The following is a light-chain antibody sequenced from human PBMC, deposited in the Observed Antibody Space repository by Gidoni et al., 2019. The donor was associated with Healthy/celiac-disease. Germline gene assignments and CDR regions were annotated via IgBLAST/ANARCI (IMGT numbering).Light chain of an antibody. Sequence: EIVLPQSPATLSLSPGERATLSCRASQRVSSYLAWYQQKPGQAPRLLIYDASNRATGIPARFSGSGSGTDVTLTISSREPEDFAVYYCQQRSNWPPLTFGGGTKVEIK. CDR3: QQRSNWPPLT. CDR1: QRVSSY. CDR2: DAS. J-gene: IGKJ4*01. V-gene: IGKV3-11*01.